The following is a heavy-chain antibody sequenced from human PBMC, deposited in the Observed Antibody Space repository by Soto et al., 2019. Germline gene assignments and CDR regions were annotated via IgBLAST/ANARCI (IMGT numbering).Heavy chain of an antibody. Sequence: SETLSLTCTVSGVPISSYYWIWIRPPPGKGLEWIWYIYYSGSTNYNPSLKSRVTTSIDTSNNQFSLKLSSLTAPDTAVYYCAREFGRYCSGGSCYSGWFDPWGQGKQVTVAS. V-gene: IGHV4-59*01. CDR3: AREFGRYCSGGSCYSGWFDP. CDR2: IYYSGST. J-gene: IGHJ5*02. CDR1: GVPISSYY. D-gene: IGHD2-15*01.